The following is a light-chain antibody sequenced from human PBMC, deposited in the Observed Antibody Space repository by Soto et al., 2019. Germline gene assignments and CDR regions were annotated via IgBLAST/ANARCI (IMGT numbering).Light chain of an antibody. CDR3: QQYYDAPQT. CDR1: QSVLYSSNNKNY. V-gene: IGKV4-1*01. CDR2: WAS. J-gene: IGKJ1*01. Sequence: DIVMTQSPDSLAVSLGERATINCKSSQSVLYSSNNKNYLAWYQQKPRQPPKLLIYWASTRKSGVPDRFSGSGSGTDFTLTISSLQAEDVAVYYCQQYYDAPQTFGQGTKVEIK.